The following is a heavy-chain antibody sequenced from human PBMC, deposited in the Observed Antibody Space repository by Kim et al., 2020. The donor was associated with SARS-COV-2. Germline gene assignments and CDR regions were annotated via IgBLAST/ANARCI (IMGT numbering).Heavy chain of an antibody. V-gene: IGHV3-21*01. Sequence: GGSLRLSCAASGFTFSSYSMNWVRQAPGKGLEWVSSISSSSSYIYYADSVKGRFTISRDNAKNSLYLQMNSLRAEDTAVYYCARDVYGVLPFDYWGQGTLVTVSS. CDR2: ISSSSSYI. D-gene: IGHD4-17*01. CDR1: GFTFSSYS. J-gene: IGHJ4*02. CDR3: ARDVYGVLPFDY.